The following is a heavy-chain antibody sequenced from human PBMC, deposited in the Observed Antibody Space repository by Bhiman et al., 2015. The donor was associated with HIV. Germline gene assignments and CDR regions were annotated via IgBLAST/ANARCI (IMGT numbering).Heavy chain of an antibody. CDR3: ARGAGELWLGLPYYYYYMDV. J-gene: IGHJ6*03. Sequence: EVQLVESGGGFVQPGGSLRLSCAASGFTFGTYPMNWVRQAPGKGLEWISYISRSSSDIYYADSVKGRFTISRDNAKKSLYLQVSSLRAEDTAVYYCARGAGELWLGLPYYYYYMDVWGKGDHGHRLV. CDR2: ISRSSSDI. V-gene: IGHV3-48*01. D-gene: IGHD6-19*01. CDR1: GFTFGTYP.